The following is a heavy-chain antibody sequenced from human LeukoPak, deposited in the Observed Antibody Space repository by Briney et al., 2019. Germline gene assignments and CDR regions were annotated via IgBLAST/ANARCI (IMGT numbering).Heavy chain of an antibody. CDR1: GYTFTSYY. CDR2: FDPEDGET. Sequence: ASVKVSCKASGYTFTSYYMHWVRQAPGKGLEWMGGFDPEDGETIYAQKFQGRVTMTEDTSTDTAYMELSSLRSEDTAVYYCATAASTSDAFDIWGQGTMVTVSS. D-gene: IGHD2-2*01. V-gene: IGHV1-24*01. CDR3: ATAASTSDAFDI. J-gene: IGHJ3*02.